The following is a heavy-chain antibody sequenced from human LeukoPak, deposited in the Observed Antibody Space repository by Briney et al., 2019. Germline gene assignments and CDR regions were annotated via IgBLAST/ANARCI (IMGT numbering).Heavy chain of an antibody. CDR3: ARHRGGYVDY. J-gene: IGHJ4*02. CDR1: GGSISNSSHY. D-gene: IGHD3-10*01. V-gene: IGHV4-39*01. CDR2: MYYSGRT. Sequence: SETLSLTCTVSGGSISNSSHYWGWIRQPPGKGLEWIGSMYYSGRTYYNPSLKSRVTISIDTSKNQFSLKLSSVTAADTAVYYCARHRGGYVDYWGQGTLVTVSS.